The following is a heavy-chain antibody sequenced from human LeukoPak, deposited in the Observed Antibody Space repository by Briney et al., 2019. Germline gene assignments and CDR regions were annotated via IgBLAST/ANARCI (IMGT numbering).Heavy chain of an antibody. CDR2: INPRHGSI. D-gene: IGHD5-24*01. J-gene: IGHJ4*02. Sequence: ASVKVSCKASGYTFSRYYIHWVRQPTGQGLEWMGIINPRHGSITYAQKFKSRVTMTRDPSTSTVYMDLSRLRSEEQAVHSTARPVEMATLNPPGYLGQGTLLTVSS. CDR1: GYTFSRYY. CDR3: ARPVEMATLNPPGY. V-gene: IGHV1-46*01.